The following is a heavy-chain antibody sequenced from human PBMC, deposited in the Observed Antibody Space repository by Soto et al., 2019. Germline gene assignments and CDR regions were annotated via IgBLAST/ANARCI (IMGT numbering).Heavy chain of an antibody. CDR1: GFTFSSYS. CDR3: ARDRRLSITGTAAIFSY. CDR2: ISSSSSYI. Sequence: GGSLRLSCAASGFTFSSYSMNWFRQAPGKGLEWVSSISSSSSYIYYADSEKGRFTISRDNAKNSLYLQMNSLRAEDTAVYYCARDRRLSITGTAAIFSYWGQGTLVTVSS. J-gene: IGHJ4*02. V-gene: IGHV3-21*01. D-gene: IGHD1-20*01.